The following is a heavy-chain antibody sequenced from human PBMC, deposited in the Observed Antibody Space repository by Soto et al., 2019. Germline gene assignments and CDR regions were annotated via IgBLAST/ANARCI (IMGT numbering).Heavy chain of an antibody. CDR2: ISYDGSNK. Sequence: QVQLVESGGGVVQPGRSLRLSCAASGFTFSSYAMHWVRQAPGKGLEWVAVISYDGSNKYYADSVKGRFTISRDNSKNTLYLQMNILRAEDTAVYYCARAIPYGDYVDYWGQGTLVTVSS. D-gene: IGHD4-17*01. J-gene: IGHJ4*02. V-gene: IGHV3-30-3*01. CDR1: GFTFSSYA. CDR3: ARAIPYGDYVDY.